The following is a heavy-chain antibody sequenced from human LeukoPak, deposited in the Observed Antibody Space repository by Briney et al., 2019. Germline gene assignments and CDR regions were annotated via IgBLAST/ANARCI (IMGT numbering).Heavy chain of an antibody. CDR3: ARGVGDYCLDY. V-gene: IGHV4-59*11. Sequence: SETLSLTCTVSGGSISTHYWNWIRQPPGKRLGWIGYIYFTGSTQYNPSLKSRVPISVDMSKNQFSLNLNSVTAADTAVYYCARGVGDYCLDYWGQGILVTVSS. J-gene: IGHJ4*02. CDR2: IYFTGST. CDR1: GGSISTHY. D-gene: IGHD4-17*01.